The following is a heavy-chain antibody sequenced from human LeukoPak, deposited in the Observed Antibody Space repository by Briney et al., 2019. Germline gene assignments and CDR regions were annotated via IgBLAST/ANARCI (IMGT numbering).Heavy chain of an antibody. CDR2: ISGSGGNT. CDR1: GFTFSSYA. D-gene: IGHD6-13*01. Sequence: GGSLRLSCAASGFTFSSYAMSWVRQAPGKGLEWVSAISGSGGNTYYADSVKGRFTISRENSKNTLYLQMNSLRAEDTAVYYGTKVRPAGNDYWGQGTLVTVSS. CDR3: TKVRPAGNDY. J-gene: IGHJ4*02. V-gene: IGHV3-23*01.